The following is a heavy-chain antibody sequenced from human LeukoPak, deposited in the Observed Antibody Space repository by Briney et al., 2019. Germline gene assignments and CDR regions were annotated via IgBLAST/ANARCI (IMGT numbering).Heavy chain of an antibody. CDR2: IGSAGDT. CDR1: GFTFSSYD. Sequence: GGSLRLSCAAFGFTFSSYDMHWVRQPAGKGLEWVSAIGSAGDTSYAGSVKGRFTISRDISKNTLHLQMSSLTAEDTATYYCAQATGTLRYWGQGTLVTLSS. V-gene: IGHV3-13*01. J-gene: IGHJ4*02. CDR3: AQATGTLRY. D-gene: IGHD1-1*01.